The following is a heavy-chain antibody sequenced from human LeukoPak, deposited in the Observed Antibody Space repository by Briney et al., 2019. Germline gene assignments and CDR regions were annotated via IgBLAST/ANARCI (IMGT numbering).Heavy chain of an antibody. D-gene: IGHD5-18*01. Sequence: SETLSLTCTVSGGSISSGDYYWSWIRQPPGKGLEWIGYIYYSGSTNYNPSLKSRVTISVDTSKNQFSLKLSSVTAADTAVYYCARGGIQLWSPFDYWGQGTLVTVSS. CDR3: ARGGIQLWSPFDY. CDR2: IYYSGST. J-gene: IGHJ4*02. V-gene: IGHV4-61*08. CDR1: GGSISSGDYY.